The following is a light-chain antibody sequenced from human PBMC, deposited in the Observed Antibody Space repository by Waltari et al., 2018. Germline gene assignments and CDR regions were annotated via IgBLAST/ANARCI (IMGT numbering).Light chain of an antibody. Sequence: IVLTQSPGTLSLSPGERATLSCRASQILTKKYLACYQKKPGQAPRLLVYGASSRASGIPDRFSGSGSGAEFTLTSSRLEPEDFAVYYCQQYGSSIMYTFGQGTKLEIK. CDR2: GAS. V-gene: IGKV3-20*01. CDR3: QQYGSSIMYT. CDR1: QILTKKY. J-gene: IGKJ2*01.